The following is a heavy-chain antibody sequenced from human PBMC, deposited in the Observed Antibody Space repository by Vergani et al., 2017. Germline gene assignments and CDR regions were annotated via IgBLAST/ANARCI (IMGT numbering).Heavy chain of an antibody. CDR2: VKSDGNSA. J-gene: IGHJ4*02. CDR3: ARGASGDYVSSFDY. Sequence: EVQLVESGGGLVQPGGSLRLSCAASGFTLGQYWMHWVRQTPGTGLEWVSRVKSDGNSAMYADSVKGRFTISRDNSKNTLYLEMKSLRVEDTAVYYCARGASGDYVSSFDYWGQGTLVTVSS. D-gene: IGHD4-17*01. CDR1: GFTLGQYW. V-gene: IGHV3-74*03.